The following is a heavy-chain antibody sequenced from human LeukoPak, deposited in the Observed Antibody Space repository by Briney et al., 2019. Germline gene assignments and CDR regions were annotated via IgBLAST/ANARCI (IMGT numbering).Heavy chain of an antibody. J-gene: IGHJ6*04. CDR1: GFTFSSHA. D-gene: IGHD3-3*01. Sequence: GGSLRLSCAASGFTFSSHAMTWVRQAPGKGLEWVSYISDSSSSIYYADSVKGRFTISRDNAKNSLYLQMNSLRAEDSAVYYCARAPLVFWSGYLGMDVWGKGTTVTVSS. CDR3: ARAPLVFWSGYLGMDV. V-gene: IGHV3-48*04. CDR2: ISDSSSSI.